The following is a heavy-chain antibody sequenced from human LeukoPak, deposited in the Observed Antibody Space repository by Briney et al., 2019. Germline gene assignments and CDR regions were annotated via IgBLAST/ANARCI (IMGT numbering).Heavy chain of an antibody. D-gene: IGHD4-23*01. Sequence: AETLSLTCTVSGFSISSYYWSWIRQPAGKGLEWVWRIYTSGSTNYNPSLKSRVTMSGDTSKNQLSLNLSSVTAADKAVYYCARARGTVEKDHFDYWGQGTLVTVSS. J-gene: IGHJ4*02. V-gene: IGHV4-4*07. CDR2: IYTSGST. CDR1: GFSISSYY. CDR3: ARARGTVEKDHFDY.